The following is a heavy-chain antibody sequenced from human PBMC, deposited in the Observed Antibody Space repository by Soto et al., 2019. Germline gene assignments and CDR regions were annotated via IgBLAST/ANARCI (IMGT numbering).Heavy chain of an antibody. CDR2: IIPILGIA. V-gene: IGHV1-69*02. CDR1: GGTFSSYT. J-gene: IGHJ3*02. D-gene: IGHD3-22*01. CDR3: ARVGEMLNYDSSGYYYRESAFDI. Sequence: QVQLVQSGAEVKKPGSSVKVSCKASGGTFSSYTISWVRQAPGQGLEWMGRIIPILGIANYAQKFQGRVTITADKSTSTAYMELSSLRSEDTAVYYCARVGEMLNYDSSGYYYRESAFDIWGQGTMVTVSS.